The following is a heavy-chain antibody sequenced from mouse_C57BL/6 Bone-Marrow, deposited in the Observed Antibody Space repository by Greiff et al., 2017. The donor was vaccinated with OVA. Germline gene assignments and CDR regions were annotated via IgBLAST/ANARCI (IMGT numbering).Heavy chain of an antibody. J-gene: IGHJ3*01. CDR1: GFTFSDYG. CDR3: ARGDGYYLAWFAY. Sequence: EVHLVESGGGLVKPGGSLKLSCAASGFTFSDYGMHWVRQAPEKGLEWVAYISSGSSTIYYADTVKGRFTISRDNAKNTLFLQMTSLRSEDTAMYYCARGDGYYLAWFAYWGQGTLVTVSA. D-gene: IGHD2-3*01. CDR2: ISSGSSTI. V-gene: IGHV5-17*01.